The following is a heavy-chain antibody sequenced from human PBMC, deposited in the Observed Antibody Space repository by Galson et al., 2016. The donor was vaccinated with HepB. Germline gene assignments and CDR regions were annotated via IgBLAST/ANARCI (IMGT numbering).Heavy chain of an antibody. D-gene: IGHD6-13*01. V-gene: IGHV4-4*07. J-gene: IGHJ4*02. Sequence: LSLTCTVSEGSMSDYFWSWIRPPAGKGLEWIGRIYSSGTSNYNPSLKSRVTMSLDTSKNHISLRLTSVTAADTAIYYCAREDRSLWYPLFDLWGRGTLITVSP. CDR2: IYSSGTS. CDR3: AREDRSLWYPLFDL. CDR1: EGSMSDYF.